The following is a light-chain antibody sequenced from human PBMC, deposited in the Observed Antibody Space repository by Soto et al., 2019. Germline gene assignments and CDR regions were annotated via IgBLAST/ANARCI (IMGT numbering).Light chain of an antibody. J-gene: IGLJ1*01. CDR3: TSFSNGTDG. CDR1: NRDVGSYKY. CDR2: EVS. Sequence: QSVLTQPATVSGSPGQSITISCTGSNRDVGSYKYVSWYQQHPGKAPKLIIYEVSNRPSGVSNRFSGSKSGNTASLPLSGLQAEAAAEYYGTSFSNGTDGFGSGTKVTVL. V-gene: IGLV2-14*01.